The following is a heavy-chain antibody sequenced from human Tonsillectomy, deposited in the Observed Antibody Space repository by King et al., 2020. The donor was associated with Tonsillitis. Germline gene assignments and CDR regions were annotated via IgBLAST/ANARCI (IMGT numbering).Heavy chain of an antibody. CDR1: GFTFSSYE. D-gene: IGHD6-13*01. Sequence: VQLVESGGGLVQPGGSLRLSCAASGFTFSSYEMNWVRQAPGKGLEWVSYISSSGSTIYYADSVKGRFTISRDNAKNSLYLQMNSLRAEDTAVYYCAREVSGVPAAGTLEAGVFDWFDPWGQGTLVTVSS. CDR3: AREVSGVPAAGTLEAGVFDWFDP. V-gene: IGHV3-48*03. CDR2: ISSSGSTI. J-gene: IGHJ5*02.